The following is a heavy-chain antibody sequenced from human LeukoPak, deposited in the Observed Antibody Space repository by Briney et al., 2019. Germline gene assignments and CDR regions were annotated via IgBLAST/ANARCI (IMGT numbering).Heavy chain of an antibody. CDR2: IRSKAYGGTT. D-gene: IGHD1-26*01. CDR3: TREVNSGSYSTPVDHAFDI. CDR1: GFTFGDYA. V-gene: IGHV3-49*03. J-gene: IGHJ3*02. Sequence: GGSLRLSCTASGFTFGDYAMSWFRQAPGKGLEWVGFIRSKAYGGTTEYAASVKGRFTISRDDSKSIAYLQMNSLKTEDTAVYYCTREVNSGSYSTPVDHAFDIWGQGTMVTVSS.